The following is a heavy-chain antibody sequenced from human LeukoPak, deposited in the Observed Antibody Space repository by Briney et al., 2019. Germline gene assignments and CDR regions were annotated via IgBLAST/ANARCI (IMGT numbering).Heavy chain of an antibody. CDR1: GGSISSSNW. J-gene: IGHJ4*02. V-gene: IGHV4-4*02. Sequence: SETLSLTCAVSGGSISSSNWWSGVRQPPGKGLEWIGEIYHSGSTNYNPSLKRRVTISVDKSKNQFSLKLSAVTAADTAVYYCARRDSSGYYFKDMDYWGQGTLVTVSS. CDR2: IYHSGST. D-gene: IGHD3-22*01. CDR3: ARRDSSGYYFKDMDY.